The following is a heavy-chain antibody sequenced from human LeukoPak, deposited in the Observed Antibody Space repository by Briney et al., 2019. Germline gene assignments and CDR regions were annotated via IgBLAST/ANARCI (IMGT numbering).Heavy chain of an antibody. CDR3: ASTNRLDY. J-gene: IGHJ4*02. CDR2: ISGDGATT. CDR1: GFPFSSYA. V-gene: IGHV3-23*01. D-gene: IGHD2/OR15-2a*01. Sequence: PGGSLRLSCAASGFPFSSYAMTWVRQAPGKGLEWVSSISGDGATTYHADSVKGRFTISRDNAKNTLYLQMNSLRVEDTAVYYCASTNRLDYWGQGTLVTVSS.